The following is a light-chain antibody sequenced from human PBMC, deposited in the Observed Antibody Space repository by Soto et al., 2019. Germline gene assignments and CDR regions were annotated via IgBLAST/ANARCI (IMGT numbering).Light chain of an antibody. CDR1: SSNIGAGYD. CDR3: QSYDSSLSVWV. CDR2: GNN. Sequence: QSVLTQPPSVSGAPGQRVTISCTGSSSNIGAGYDVHWYHQLPGTAPKLLIYGNNNRPSGVHDRFSGSRSGTSASLAITGLQAEDDADYYCQSYDSSLSVWVFGGGTQLTVL. J-gene: IGLJ3*02. V-gene: IGLV1-40*01.